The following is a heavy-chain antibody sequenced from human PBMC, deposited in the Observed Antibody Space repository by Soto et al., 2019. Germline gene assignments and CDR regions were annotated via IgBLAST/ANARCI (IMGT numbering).Heavy chain of an antibody. Sequence: QVQLVQSGAEVKKPGSSVKVSCKASGGTFSSYAISWVRQAPGQGLEWMGGIIPIFGTANYAQKFQGRVTITADESTSPAYRELSSLRSEDTAVYYCARPSPGLYYYYGMDVWGQGTTVTVSS. V-gene: IGHV1-69*12. CDR2: IIPIFGTA. CDR3: ARPSPGLYYYYGMDV. J-gene: IGHJ6*02. CDR1: GGTFSSYA.